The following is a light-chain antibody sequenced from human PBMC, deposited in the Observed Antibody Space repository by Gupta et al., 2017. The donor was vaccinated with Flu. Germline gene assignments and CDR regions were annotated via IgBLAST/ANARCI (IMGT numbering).Light chain of an antibody. CDR3: PAWDDSSNDVV. J-gene: IGLJ2*01. V-gene: IGLV1-44*01. Sequence: TITVSGRRTNIGSKTVNWYQQNPGPAPKLLVYSNSQRPSGIPERFSGSNSGTTATLTISRLEAGDEADYYCPAWDDSSNDVVFGGGTKLTVL. CDR1: RTNIGSKT. CDR2: SNS.